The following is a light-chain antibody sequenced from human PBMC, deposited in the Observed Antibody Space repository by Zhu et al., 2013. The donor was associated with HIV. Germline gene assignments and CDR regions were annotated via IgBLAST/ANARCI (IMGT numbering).Light chain of an antibody. CDR2: WAS. Sequence: DTVMTQSPDSLAVSLGETATINCKSSQSVLSSSNKKNYLAWYQQKPGQPPKLLIYWASLREAGVPDRFSGSGSGTDFTLTISSLQAEDVALYYRQQYYHTPSFGPGTKVDIK. V-gene: IGKV4-1*01. CDR3: QQYYHTPS. J-gene: IGKJ3*01. CDR1: QSVLSSSNKKNY.